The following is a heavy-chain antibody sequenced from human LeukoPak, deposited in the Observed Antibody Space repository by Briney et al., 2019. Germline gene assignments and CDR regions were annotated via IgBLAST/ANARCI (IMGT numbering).Heavy chain of an antibody. CDR2: IYYGGSS. D-gene: IGHD5-18*01. CDR3: ARLLVDTTMVKVDYFDY. CDR1: SSSISSYY. V-gene: IGHV4-59*12. Sequence: SETLSLTCSVSSSSISSYYWSWIRQPPGKGLEWIGYIYYGGSSKYSPSLKSRVTILVDASKNQFSLKLSSVTAADTAVYYCARLLVDTTMVKVDYFDYWGQGTLVTVSS. J-gene: IGHJ4*02.